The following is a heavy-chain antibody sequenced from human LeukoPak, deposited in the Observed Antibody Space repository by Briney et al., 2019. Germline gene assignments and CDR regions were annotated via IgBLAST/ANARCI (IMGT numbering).Heavy chain of an antibody. D-gene: IGHD6-19*01. V-gene: IGHV4-59*08. CDR1: GGSITNYY. Sequence: SETLSLTCTVSGGSITNYYWSWIRQPPGKGLEWIGFIYYSGTTNYNPSLKSRVTISVDTSKNQFSLKLSSVTAADTAVYYCARHRSYSSGWYLWGAFDIWGQGTMVTVSS. CDR2: IYYSGTT. CDR3: ARHRSYSSGWYLWGAFDI. J-gene: IGHJ3*02.